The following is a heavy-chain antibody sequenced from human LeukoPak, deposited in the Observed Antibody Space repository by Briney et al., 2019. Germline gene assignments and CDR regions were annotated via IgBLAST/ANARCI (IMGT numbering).Heavy chain of an antibody. Sequence: PSETLSLTCTVSGGSISSHYWSWIRQPPGKGLEWIGYIYYSGSTNYNPSLKSRVTISVDTSKNQFSLKLSSVTAADTAVYYCARGRYWSSTSCRPRDFFFDPWGQGTLVTVSS. CDR2: IYYSGST. V-gene: IGHV4-59*11. J-gene: IGHJ5*02. CDR1: GGSISSHY. CDR3: ARGRYWSSTSCRPRDFFFDP. D-gene: IGHD2-2*01.